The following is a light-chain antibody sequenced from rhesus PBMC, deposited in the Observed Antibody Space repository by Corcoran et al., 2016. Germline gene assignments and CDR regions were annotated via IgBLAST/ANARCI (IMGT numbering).Light chain of an antibody. CDR2: AAS. V-gene: IGKV1S12*01. CDR3: QHYYDNPLT. J-gene: IGKJ4*01. Sequence: DIQMTQSPSALSASVGDRVTISCRASQNIYSNLAWYQQKPGKAPKLLIYAASSLQTGLPSRFSASGSGTDFTLTISSLQPEDSAAYYCQHYYDNPLTFGGGTKVELK. CDR1: QNIYSN.